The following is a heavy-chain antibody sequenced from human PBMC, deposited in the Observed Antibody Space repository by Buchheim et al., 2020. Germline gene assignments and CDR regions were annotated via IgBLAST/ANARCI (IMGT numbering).Heavy chain of an antibody. Sequence: EVQLVESGGGLVQPGGSLSLSCAASGFTFSSYSMNWVRQAPGKGLEWLSYISSSSSTIFYADSVKGRFTISRDNPKNSVYLQMNSLRDEDTAVYYCAKDVVLEWLYRFDYWGQGTL. D-gene: IGHD3-3*01. CDR2: ISSSSSTI. CDR1: GFTFSSYS. J-gene: IGHJ4*02. V-gene: IGHV3-48*02. CDR3: AKDVVLEWLYRFDY.